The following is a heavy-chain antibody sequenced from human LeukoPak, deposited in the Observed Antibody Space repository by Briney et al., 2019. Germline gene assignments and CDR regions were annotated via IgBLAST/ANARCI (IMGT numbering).Heavy chain of an antibody. V-gene: IGHV3-30*14. CDR3: AREKFDS. Sequence: GGSLRLSCAASGFAFSNFAMHWVRQAPGKGLEWVAVVSYEGTIKYYSDSAKGRFTISRDNSNSLISLQMNNLTTEDTAVYYCAREKFDSWGQGTLVTVSP. CDR2: VSYEGTIK. CDR1: GFAFSNFA. J-gene: IGHJ5*01.